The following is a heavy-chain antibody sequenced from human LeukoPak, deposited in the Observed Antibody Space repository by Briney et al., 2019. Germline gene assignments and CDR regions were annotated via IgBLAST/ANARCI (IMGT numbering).Heavy chain of an antibody. V-gene: IGHV3-21*01. CDR2: ISSSGSYI. Sequence: GGSLRLSCAASGFTFSSYSINWVRQAPGKGLEWVSSISSSGSYIYYADSAKGRFTVSRDNAKSSLFLQMNSLRAEDTAVYYCARDSRRNNGYYDYWGQGTLVTVSS. CDR3: ARDSRRNNGYYDY. D-gene: IGHD2-8*01. CDR1: GFTFSSYS. J-gene: IGHJ4*02.